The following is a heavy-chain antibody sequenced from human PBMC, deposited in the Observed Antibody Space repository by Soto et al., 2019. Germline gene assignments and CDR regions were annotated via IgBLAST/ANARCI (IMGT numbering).Heavy chain of an antibody. J-gene: IGHJ4*02. V-gene: IGHV1-18*04. CDR1: GYTFTSYG. Sequence: QVQLVQSGAEVKEPGASVKVSCKASGYTFTSYGISWVRQAPGQGPEWMGWISAYNGNTNYAQNLQGRVTMTTDTSTSTAYMELRSLTSDDTAVYYCARAGASNWNYISTSSWGQGTLVTVSS. D-gene: IGHD1-7*01. CDR3: ARAGASNWNYISTSS. CDR2: ISAYNGNT.